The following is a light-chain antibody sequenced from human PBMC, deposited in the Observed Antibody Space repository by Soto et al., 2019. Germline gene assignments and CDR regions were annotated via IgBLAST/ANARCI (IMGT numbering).Light chain of an antibody. V-gene: IGKV1-5*01. CDR3: QQYASWT. CDR2: DAS. J-gene: IGKJ1*01. CDR1: QSITYS. Sequence: DIQMTQSPSTLSASVGVRVTITCRASQSITYSLAWYQQKPGKAPNLLIYDASTLQSGVPSRFGGSGSGTEFTLTISGLQPDDFATYYCQQYASWTFGQGTNVEIK.